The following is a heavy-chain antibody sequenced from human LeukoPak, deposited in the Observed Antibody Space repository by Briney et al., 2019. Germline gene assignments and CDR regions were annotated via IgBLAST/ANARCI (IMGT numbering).Heavy chain of an antibody. CDR3: ARHFTSNFFYYGMDV. CDR2: IYYSGST. J-gene: IGHJ6*02. Sequence: SETLSLTCTVSGGSISSYYWGWIRQPPGKGLEWIGSIYYSGSTYYNPSLKSRVTISVDTSNNQFSLKLGSVTAADTAVYYCARHFTSNFFYYGMDVWGQGTMVTVSS. CDR1: GGSISSYY. V-gene: IGHV4-39*01.